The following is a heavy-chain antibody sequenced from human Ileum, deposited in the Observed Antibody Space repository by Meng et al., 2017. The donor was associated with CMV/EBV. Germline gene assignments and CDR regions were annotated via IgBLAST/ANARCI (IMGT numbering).Heavy chain of an antibody. J-gene: IGHJ5*02. CDR1: GGSLSNTLYY. CDR3: ARHSPYDRGFDP. D-gene: IGHD3-16*01. Sequence: TVSGGSLSNTLYYWGWIRQPPGKGLEWIGSVHSSGSTYYNPSLKSRVTISIDTSKNQFSLRLRSVPAADTAVYYCARHSPYDRGFDPWGQGTLVTVSS. CDR2: VHSSGST. V-gene: IGHV4-39*01.